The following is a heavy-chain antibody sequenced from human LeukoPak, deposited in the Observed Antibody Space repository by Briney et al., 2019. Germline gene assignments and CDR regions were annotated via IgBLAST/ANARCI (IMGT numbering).Heavy chain of an antibody. D-gene: IGHD2-15*01. CDR3: ATGGRSGVAFES. CDR1: GFTVSSNY. CDR2: IYSGGST. J-gene: IGHJ4*02. V-gene: IGHV3-53*01. Sequence: PGGSLRLSCAASGFTVSSNYMSWVRQAPGKGLEWGSVIYSGGSTYCADSVKGRFTISRDKSNNTLYLQMNSLRAEDTAVYYCATGGRSGVAFESWGQGTLVTVSS.